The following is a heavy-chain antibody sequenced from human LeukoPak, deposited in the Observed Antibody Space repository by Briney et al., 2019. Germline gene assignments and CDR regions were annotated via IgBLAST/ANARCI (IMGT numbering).Heavy chain of an antibody. CDR3: AKDRSSPNFWSGYSLDY. D-gene: IGHD3-3*01. V-gene: IGHV3-30*02. J-gene: IGHJ4*02. Sequence: GGSLRLSCAASGFTFSSYGRHWVGQAPARGREGGAFIRYDGSNKYYADSVKGRFAISRDNSKNTLYLQMNSLRAEDTAVYYCAKDRSSPNFWSGYSLDYWGQGTLVIVSS. CDR1: GFTFSSYG. CDR2: IRYDGSNK.